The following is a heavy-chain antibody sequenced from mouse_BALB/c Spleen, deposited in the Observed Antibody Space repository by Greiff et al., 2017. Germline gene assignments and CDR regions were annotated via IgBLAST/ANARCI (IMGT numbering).Heavy chain of an antibody. CDR2: ISSGSSTI. CDR3: ARRGGSSYGYAMDY. V-gene: IGHV5-17*02. D-gene: IGHD1-1*01. Sequence: DVMLVESGGGLVQPGGSRKLSCAASGFTFSSFGMHWVRQAPEKGLEWVAYISSGSSTIYYADTVKGRFTISRDNPKNTLFLQMTSLRSEDTAMYYCARRGGSSYGYAMDYWGQGTSVTVSS. J-gene: IGHJ4*01. CDR1: GFTFSSFG.